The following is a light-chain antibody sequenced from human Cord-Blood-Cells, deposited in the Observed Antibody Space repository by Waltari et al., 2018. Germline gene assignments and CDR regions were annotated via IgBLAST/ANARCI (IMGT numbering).Light chain of an antibody. CDR3: QQSYSTPLFT. CDR1: QSISSY. V-gene: IGKV1-39*01. CDR2: AAS. Sequence: DIQMTQSPFSLSASVGDRVTITCRASQSISSYLNWYQQKPGKAPKLLIYAASSLQSGVPSRFSGSGSGTDFTLTISSLQPEDFATYYCQQSYSTPLFTFGPGTKADIK. J-gene: IGKJ3*01.